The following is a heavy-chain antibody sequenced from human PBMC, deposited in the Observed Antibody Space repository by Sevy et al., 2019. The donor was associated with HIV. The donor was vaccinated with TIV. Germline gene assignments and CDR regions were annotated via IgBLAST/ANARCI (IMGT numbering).Heavy chain of an antibody. J-gene: IGHJ3*02. V-gene: IGHV4-4*07. D-gene: IGHD6-19*01. CDR1: GGSISSYY. Sequence: SETLSLTCTVSGGSISSYYWSWIRQPAGKGLEWIGRIYTSGSTNYNPSLKSRVTMSVDTSKNQFSLKLSSVTAADTAVYYCARGRYSSGWFDAFDIWGPGTMVTVSS. CDR2: IYTSGST. CDR3: ARGRYSSGWFDAFDI.